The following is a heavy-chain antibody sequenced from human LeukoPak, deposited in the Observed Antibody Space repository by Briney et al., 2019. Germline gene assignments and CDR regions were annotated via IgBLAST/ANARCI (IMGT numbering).Heavy chain of an antibody. CDR3: ASNTYYDILTGFVSAFDI. Sequence: SETLSLTCTVSGGSISSYYWSWIRQPAGKGLEWIGRVYTSGSTNYNPSLKSRVTMSVDTSKNQFSLKLSSVTAADTAVYYCASNTYYDILTGFVSAFDIWGQGTMVTVSS. D-gene: IGHD3-9*01. CDR2: VYTSGST. V-gene: IGHV4-4*07. CDR1: GGSISSYY. J-gene: IGHJ3*02.